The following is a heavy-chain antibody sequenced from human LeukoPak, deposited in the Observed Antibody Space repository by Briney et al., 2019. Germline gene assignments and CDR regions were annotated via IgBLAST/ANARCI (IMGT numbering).Heavy chain of an antibody. V-gene: IGHV3-48*01. CDR3: TRELAS. Sequence: GGSLRLSCATPGFIFSNYRMNWVRQAPGKGLEWVSYISSTSDTIYYVDSVKGRFTISRDNAKNSLYLQMNSLRVDDTAVYYCTRELASWGQGTLVTVSS. CDR1: GFIFSNYR. J-gene: IGHJ5*02. CDR2: ISSTSDTI.